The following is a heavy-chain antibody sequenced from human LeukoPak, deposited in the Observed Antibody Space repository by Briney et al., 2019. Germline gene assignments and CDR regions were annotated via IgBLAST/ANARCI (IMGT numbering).Heavy chain of an antibody. CDR2: IYHSGST. J-gene: IGHJ6*02. Sequence: SETLSLTCAVSGGSLSSSNWWSWVRQPPGKGLEWIGEIYHSGSTNYNPSLKSRVTISVDTSKNQFSLKLSSVTAADTAVYYCARDPSSPTMVRGVTYYYGMDVWGQGTTVTVSS. CDR3: ARDPSSPTMVRGVTYYYGMDV. CDR1: GGSLSSSNW. D-gene: IGHD3-10*01. V-gene: IGHV4-4*02.